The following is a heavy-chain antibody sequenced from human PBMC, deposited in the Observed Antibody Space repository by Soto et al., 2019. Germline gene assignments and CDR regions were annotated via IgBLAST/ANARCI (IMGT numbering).Heavy chain of an antibody. Sequence: EVQLVESGGGLVQPGGSLKLSCAASGFTFSGSAMHWVRQASGKGLEWVGRIRSKANTYATSYSASVKGRFTISRDDSKNTAYLQMNSLKTEDTAVYYCVSFKMGTTPCWGQGTLVTVSS. CDR3: VSFKMGTTPC. V-gene: IGHV3-73*02. J-gene: IGHJ4*02. CDR1: GFTFSGSA. CDR2: IRSKANTYAT. D-gene: IGHD1-7*01.